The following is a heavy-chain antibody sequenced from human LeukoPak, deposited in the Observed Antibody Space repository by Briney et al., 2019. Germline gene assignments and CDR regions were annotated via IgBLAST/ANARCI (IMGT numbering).Heavy chain of an antibody. D-gene: IGHD2-21*02. Sequence: ASVKVSCKASGYTFTSYYMHWVRQAPGQGLEWMGIINPSGGSTSYAQKFQGRVTITADKSTSTAYMELSSLRSEDTAVYYCARGDDCGDCYTKGGFDYWGQGTLVTVSS. J-gene: IGHJ4*02. V-gene: IGHV1-46*01. CDR1: GYTFTSYY. CDR3: ARGDDCGDCYTKGGFDY. CDR2: INPSGGST.